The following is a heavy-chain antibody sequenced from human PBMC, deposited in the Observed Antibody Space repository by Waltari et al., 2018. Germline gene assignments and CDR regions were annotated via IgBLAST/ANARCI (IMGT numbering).Heavy chain of an antibody. CDR3: AKAITMATGGWFDP. D-gene: IGHD3-10*01. Sequence: QVQLVQSGAEVKKPGSSVKVSCKASGGTFSSYTISWVGQAPGQGLEWMGRIIPILGIANYAQKFQGRVTITADKSTSTAYMELSSLRSEDTAVYYCAKAITMATGGWFDPWGQGTLVTVSS. V-gene: IGHV1-69*02. CDR2: IIPILGIA. CDR1: GGTFSSYT. J-gene: IGHJ5*02.